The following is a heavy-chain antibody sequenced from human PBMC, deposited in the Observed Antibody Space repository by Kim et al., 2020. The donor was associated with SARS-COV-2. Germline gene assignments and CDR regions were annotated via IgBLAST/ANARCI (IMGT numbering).Heavy chain of an antibody. J-gene: IGHJ4*02. D-gene: IGHD3-16*01. V-gene: IGHV5-51*01. Sequence: RYHPSFQGQVTISADKSTTTAYLQWSSLKASDTAMYYCARSAGPYDYYFDYWGQGTLVTVSS. CDR3: ARSAGPYDYYFDY.